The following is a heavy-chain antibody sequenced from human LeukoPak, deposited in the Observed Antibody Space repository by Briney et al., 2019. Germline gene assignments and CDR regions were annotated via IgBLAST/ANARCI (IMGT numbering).Heavy chain of an antibody. D-gene: IGHD3-22*01. CDR3: ARALDYYDSSGYPDY. CDR2: INWNSDSI. Sequence: GGSLRLSCAVSGFTFDDYAMHWVRQAPGKGLEWVSGINWNSDSIGYADSVKGRFTTSRDNAKNSLYLQMNSLRAEDTAVYYCARALDYYDSSGYPDYWGQGTLVTVSS. CDR1: GFTFDDYA. V-gene: IGHV3-9*01. J-gene: IGHJ4*02.